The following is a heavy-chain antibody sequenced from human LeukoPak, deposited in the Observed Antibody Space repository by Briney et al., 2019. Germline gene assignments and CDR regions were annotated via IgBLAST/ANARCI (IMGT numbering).Heavy chain of an antibody. CDR1: EFTFSTYG. CDR3: AKDDYYYGMDV. J-gene: IGHJ6*02. V-gene: IGHV3-33*06. CDR2: IYYDGSNK. Sequence: GRSLRLSCAASEFTFSTYGMHWVRQVPGKGLEWVAFIYYDGSNKYYADSVKGRFTISRDNSKNTLYLQMNSLRAEDTAVYYCAKDDYYYGMDVWGQGTTVTVSS.